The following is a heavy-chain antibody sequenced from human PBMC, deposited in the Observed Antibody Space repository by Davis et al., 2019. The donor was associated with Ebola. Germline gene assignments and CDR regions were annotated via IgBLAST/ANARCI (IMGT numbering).Heavy chain of an antibody. V-gene: IGHV3-30*03. CDR2: ISYDGSNK. J-gene: IGHJ6*02. Sequence: GESLKISCAASGFTFSSYGMHWVRQAPGKGLEWVAVISYDGSNKYYVDSVKGRFTISRDNSKNTLYLQMNSLRAEDTAVYYCARGGDGSGSYLGYYYGMDVWGQGTTVTVSS. D-gene: IGHD3-10*01. CDR3: ARGGDGSGSYLGYYYGMDV. CDR1: GFTFSSYG.